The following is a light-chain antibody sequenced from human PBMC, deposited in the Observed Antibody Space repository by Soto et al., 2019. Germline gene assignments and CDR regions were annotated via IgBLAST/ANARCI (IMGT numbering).Light chain of an antibody. CDR3: HQRKSWPRT. J-gene: IGKJ1*01. Sequence: EIVLTRSPVTLSLSPGERATLSFTASQSVSNKLAWYQHKPCQAPRLLIYDTSNRATGIPARFSGSGSGTDFTLTISSLEPEDFAVYYCHQRKSWPRTFGQGTKVDI. CDR1: QSVSNK. V-gene: IGKV3-11*01. CDR2: DTS.